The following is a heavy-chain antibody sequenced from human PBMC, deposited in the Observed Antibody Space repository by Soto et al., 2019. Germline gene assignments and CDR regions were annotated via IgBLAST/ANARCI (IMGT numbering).Heavy chain of an antibody. V-gene: IGHV4-38-2*02. J-gene: IGHJ6*02. Sequence: CLWFRQPPGKGLEWIATIYHSGSTYYSPSLKSRVTISVDTSKNQFSLKLTSVTAADTAMYYCARDGGWYYAMDVWGQGTTVTVSS. CDR2: IYHSGST. CDR3: ARDGGWYYAMDV. D-gene: IGHD6-19*01.